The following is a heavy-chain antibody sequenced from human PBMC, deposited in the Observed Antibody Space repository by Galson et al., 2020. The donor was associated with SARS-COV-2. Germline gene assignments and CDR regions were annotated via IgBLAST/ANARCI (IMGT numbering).Heavy chain of an antibody. J-gene: IGHJ6*02. CDR3: AKDLRDCSSTSCYGRGYYYYYYGMDV. V-gene: IGHV3-30*18. D-gene: IGHD2-2*01. CDR1: GFTFSSYG. Sequence: GGSLRLSCAASGFTFSSYGMHWVRQAPGKGLEWVAVISYDGSNTYYADSVKGRFTISRDNSTNTLYLQMNSLRAEDTAVYYCAKDLRDCSSTSCYGRGYYYYYYGMDVWGQGTTVTVSS. CDR2: ISYDGSNT.